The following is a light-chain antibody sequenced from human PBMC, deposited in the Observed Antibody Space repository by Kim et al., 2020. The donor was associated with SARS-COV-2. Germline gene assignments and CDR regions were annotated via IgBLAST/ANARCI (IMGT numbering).Light chain of an antibody. CDR2: GKT. CDR1: DIISYY. Sequence: LGNTVSVTCQAADIISYYAIWSQQKPGQAPALVIYGKTHRPSGIPDRFSGSSSGNTASLTITGAQAEDEADYYCNSRDSSGNHLVFGGGTQLTVL. V-gene: IGLV3-19*01. J-gene: IGLJ3*02. CDR3: NSRDSSGNHLV.